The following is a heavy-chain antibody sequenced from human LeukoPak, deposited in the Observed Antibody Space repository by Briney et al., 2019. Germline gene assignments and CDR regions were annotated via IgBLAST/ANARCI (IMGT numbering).Heavy chain of an antibody. J-gene: IGHJ4*02. CDR2: ITTSSTYI. CDR3: ARGEGYYASGSYYIDY. CDR1: GFTFSSYT. V-gene: IGHV3-21*01. D-gene: IGHD3-10*01. Sequence: GGSLRLSCAASGFTFSSYTMIWVRQAPGKGLEWVPSITTSSTYIYYADSVRGRFTISRDNAKNSLYLRMSSLRVEDTAVYYCARGEGYYASGSYYIDYWGQGTLVTVSS.